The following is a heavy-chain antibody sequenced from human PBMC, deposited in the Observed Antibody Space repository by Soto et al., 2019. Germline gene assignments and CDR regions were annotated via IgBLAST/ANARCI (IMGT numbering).Heavy chain of an antibody. D-gene: IGHD6-19*01. CDR2: INPSGGST. Sequence: ASVKVSCKASGYTFTSYYMHWVRQAPGQGLEWMGIINPSGGSTSYAQKFQGRVTISGDTSKQQFSLTLSSVTAADTAVYYCARHSAYGSVLRPFDYWGQGTQVTVSS. V-gene: IGHV1-46*01. J-gene: IGHJ4*02. CDR1: GYTFTSYY. CDR3: ARHSAYGSVLRPFDY.